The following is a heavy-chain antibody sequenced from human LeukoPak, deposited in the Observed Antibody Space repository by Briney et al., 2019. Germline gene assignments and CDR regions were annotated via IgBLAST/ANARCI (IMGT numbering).Heavy chain of an antibody. V-gene: IGHV1-69*13. J-gene: IGHJ4*02. CDR1: GGTFSSYA. D-gene: IGHD6-13*01. CDR2: IIPIFGTA. CDR3: ARGRLAAARDYFDY. Sequence: ASVKVSCKASGGTFSSYAISWVRQAPGQGLECTGGIIPIFGTANYAQKFQGRVTITADESTSTAYMELSSLRSEDTAVYYCARGRLAAARDYFDYWGQGTLVTVSS.